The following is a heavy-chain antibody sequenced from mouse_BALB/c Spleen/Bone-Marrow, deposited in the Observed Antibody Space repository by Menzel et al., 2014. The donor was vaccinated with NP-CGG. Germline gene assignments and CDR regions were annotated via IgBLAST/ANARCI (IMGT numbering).Heavy chain of an antibody. Sequence: VKLVESGPGLVAPSQSLSITCTVSGFSLTGYGVSWVRQPPGKGLEWLGMIWGDGSTDYNSALKSRLSISKDNSKSQVFLKMNSLQTDDTARYYCARDRRGLRYFDVWGAGTTVTVSS. CDR1: GFSLTGYG. CDR3: ARDRRGLRYFDV. D-gene: IGHD2-13*01. J-gene: IGHJ1*01. V-gene: IGHV2-6-7*01. CDR2: IWGDGST.